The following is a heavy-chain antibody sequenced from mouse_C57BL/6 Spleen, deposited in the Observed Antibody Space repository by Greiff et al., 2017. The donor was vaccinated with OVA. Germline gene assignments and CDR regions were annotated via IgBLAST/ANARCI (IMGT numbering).Heavy chain of an antibody. J-gene: IGHJ4*01. CDR3: ARWLLDYYAMDY. CDR1: GYTFTSYW. CDR2: IYPGSGST. Sequence: QVHVKQPGAELVKPGASVKMSCKASGYTFTSYWITWVKQRPGQGLEWIGDIYPGSGSTNYNEKFKSKATLTVDTSSSTAYMQLSSLTSEDSAVYYCARWLLDYYAMDYWGQGTSVTVSS. V-gene: IGHV1-55*01. D-gene: IGHD2-3*01.